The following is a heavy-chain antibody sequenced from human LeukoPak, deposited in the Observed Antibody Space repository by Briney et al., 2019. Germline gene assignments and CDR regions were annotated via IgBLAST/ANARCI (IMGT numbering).Heavy chain of an antibody. Sequence: WGSLRLSCAASGFTFSSYSMNWVRRAPGKGLELVSSISISSSYIYYADSVKGRFTISRDNSKNTPYLAVNTLRADHTPVYNYAKVTRGAGTSSGYWGKGTLVTVSS. J-gene: IGHJ4*02. CDR3: AKVTRGAGTSSGY. CDR1: GFTFSSYS. V-gene: IGHV3-21*03. D-gene: IGHD1-26*01. CDR2: ISISSSYI.